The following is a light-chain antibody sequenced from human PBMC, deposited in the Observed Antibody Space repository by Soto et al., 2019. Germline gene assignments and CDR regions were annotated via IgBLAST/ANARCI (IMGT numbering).Light chain of an antibody. J-gene: IGLJ1*01. CDR3: CSYAGSSTPLYV. V-gene: IGLV2-23*01. CDR2: EGS. CDR1: SSDVGSYNL. Sequence: QSVLTQPASVSGSPGQSITISCTGTSSDVGSYNLVSWYQQHPGKAPKLMIYEGSKRPSGVSNRFSGSKSGNTASLTISGLQAEDEADYYCCSYAGSSTPLYVFGTGTQLTVL.